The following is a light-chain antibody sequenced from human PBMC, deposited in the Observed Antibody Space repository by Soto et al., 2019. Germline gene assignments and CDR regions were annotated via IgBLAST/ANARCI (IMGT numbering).Light chain of an antibody. J-gene: IGKJ2*01. Sequence: EIVMTQSPATLSVSLGERATLSCRASQSVSSNLAWYQQKPGQAPRLLIYGASTRATGIPARFSGSGSGTEFTLTISSLQSEDFAVYYCQQYNNWPPGITFGQGTKLEIK. CDR2: GAS. CDR1: QSVSSN. V-gene: IGKV3-15*01. CDR3: QQYNNWPPGIT.